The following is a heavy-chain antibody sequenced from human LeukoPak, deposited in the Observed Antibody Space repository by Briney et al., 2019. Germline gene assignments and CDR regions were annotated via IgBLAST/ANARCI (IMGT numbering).Heavy chain of an antibody. CDR1: GGSISSGGYY. CDR2: IYYSGST. Sequence: SETLSLTCTVSGGSISSGGYYWSWIRQHPGKGLEWIGYIYYSGSTYYNPPLKSRVTISVDTSKNQFSLKLSSVTAADTAVYYCARVGAAAGTSPDYWGQGTLVTVSS. V-gene: IGHV4-31*03. D-gene: IGHD6-13*01. J-gene: IGHJ4*02. CDR3: ARVGAAAGTSPDY.